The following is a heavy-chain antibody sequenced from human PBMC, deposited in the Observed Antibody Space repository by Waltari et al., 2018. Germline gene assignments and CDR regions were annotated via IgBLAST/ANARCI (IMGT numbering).Heavy chain of an antibody. D-gene: IGHD3-3*01. CDR2: IYWNDDK. V-gene: IGHV2-5*01. CDR3: ARTHYDFWSGYYTDLFDY. Sequence: QITLKESGPTLVKPTQTLTLTCTFSGFSLSTSGVGVGWIRQPPGKALEWLALIYWNDDKRYSRSLKSRLTITKNTSKNQVVLTMTNMDPVDTATYYCARTHYDFWSGYYTDLFDYWGQGTLVTVSS. J-gene: IGHJ4*02. CDR1: GFSLSTSGVG.